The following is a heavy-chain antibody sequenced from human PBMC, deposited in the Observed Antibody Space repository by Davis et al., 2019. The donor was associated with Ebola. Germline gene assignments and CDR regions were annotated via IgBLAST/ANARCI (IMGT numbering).Heavy chain of an antibody. CDR3: AREVVGAIPDY. J-gene: IGHJ4*02. D-gene: IGHD1-26*01. CDR1: GFTFSSYG. Sequence: GESLKIPCAASGFTFSSYGMHRVRQAPGQGLEWVAVIWYDGSNKYYADSVKGRLTISRDNSKNTLYLQMNSLRAEDTAVYYCAREVVGAIPDYWGQGTLVTVSS. V-gene: IGHV3-33*01. CDR2: IWYDGSNK.